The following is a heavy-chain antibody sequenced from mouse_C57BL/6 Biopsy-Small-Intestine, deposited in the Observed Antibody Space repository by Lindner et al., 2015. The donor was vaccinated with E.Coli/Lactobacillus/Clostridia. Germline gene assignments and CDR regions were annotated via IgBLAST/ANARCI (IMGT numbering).Heavy chain of an antibody. CDR2: ILPGNFIT. V-gene: IGHV1-9*01. D-gene: IGHD1-3*01. J-gene: IGHJ1*03. CDR1: GYTFTGYW. CDR3: VFNSYWYFDV. Sequence: VQLQESGAELMKPGASVQLSCEATGYTFTGYWIEWVKQRPGHGLEWIGEILPGNFITNYNEKFKGKATFTADTSSNTAYMQLSSLTTEDSAIYYCVFNSYWYFDVWGTGTTVTVSS.